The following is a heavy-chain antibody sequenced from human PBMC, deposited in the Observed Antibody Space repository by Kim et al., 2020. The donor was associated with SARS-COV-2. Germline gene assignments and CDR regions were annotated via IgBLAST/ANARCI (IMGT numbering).Heavy chain of an antibody. V-gene: IGHV4-59*01. J-gene: IGHJ5*02. CDR3: ARDLLRNWLDP. CDR1: GGSISSYY. D-gene: IGHD3-16*01. CDR2: IYYSGST. Sequence: SETLSLTCTVSGGSISSYYWSWIRQPPGKGLEWIGYIYYSGSTNYNPSLKSRVTISVDTSKNQFSLKLSSVTAADTAVYYCARDLLRNWLDPWGQGTLVTVSS.